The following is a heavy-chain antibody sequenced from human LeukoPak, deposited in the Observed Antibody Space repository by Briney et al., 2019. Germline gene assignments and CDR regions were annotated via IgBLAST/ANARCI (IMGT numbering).Heavy chain of an antibody. D-gene: IGHD3-10*01. CDR1: GVSISRYY. V-gene: IGHV4-4*07. Sequence: SSETLSLTCTVSGVSISRYYWSWIRQPAGKGLEWIGRIYSSGSTTYNPSLKSRVTMSIDTSKNQFSLKLSFVTAADTAVYYCARDSGTTGEVKFDPWGQGTLVTVSS. CDR3: ARDSGTTGEVKFDP. J-gene: IGHJ5*02. CDR2: IYSSGST.